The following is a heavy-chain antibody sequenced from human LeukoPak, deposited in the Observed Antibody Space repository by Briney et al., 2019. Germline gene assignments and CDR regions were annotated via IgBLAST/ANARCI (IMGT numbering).Heavy chain of an antibody. CDR2: IYYSGST. J-gene: IGHJ3*02. CDR1: GGSISSGGYY. D-gene: IGHD3-22*01. Sequence: SETLSLTCTVSGGSISSGGYYWTWIHQHPGKGLEWIGYIYYSGSTYYNPSLKSRITISVDTSKNQFSLKLSSVTAADTAVYYCARDSSYYYDSSGHIWGQGTMVTVSS. V-gene: IGHV4-31*03. CDR3: ARDSSYYYDSSGHI.